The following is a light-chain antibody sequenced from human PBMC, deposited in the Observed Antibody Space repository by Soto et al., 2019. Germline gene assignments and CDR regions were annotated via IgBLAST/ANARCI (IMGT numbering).Light chain of an antibody. CDR3: MSYAGMYTYV. CDR1: YSDIGAYNY. CDR2: EVT. Sequence: QSALTQPPSASGSPGQSVTIPCTGTYSDIGAYNYLSWYQHRPGKAPQLIIYEVTKRPSGVPNRFFGSKSGNTASLTVSGLQAEDEADYFCMSYAGMYTYVFGTGTKLTVL. V-gene: IGLV2-8*01. J-gene: IGLJ1*01.